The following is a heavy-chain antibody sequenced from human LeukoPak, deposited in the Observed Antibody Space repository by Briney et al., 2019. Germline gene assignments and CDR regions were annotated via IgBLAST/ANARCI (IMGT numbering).Heavy chain of an antibody. Sequence: GASVKVSCKTSGYTFTTNGISWVRQAPGQGLEWMGWISANSGNTNYAQKYQGRVTMTTDTSASTVYMELRSLRSDDTAVDYCARDRWYTFDNWGQGTLITVSS. J-gene: IGHJ4*02. D-gene: IGHD4-23*01. V-gene: IGHV1-18*01. CDR1: GYTFTTNG. CDR3: ARDRWYTFDN. CDR2: ISANSGNT.